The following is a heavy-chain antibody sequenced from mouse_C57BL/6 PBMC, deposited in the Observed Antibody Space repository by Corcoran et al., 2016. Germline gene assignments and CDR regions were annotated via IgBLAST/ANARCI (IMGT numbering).Heavy chain of an antibody. CDR2: INTYSGVP. V-gene: IGHV9-3*01. CDR1: GYTFTTYG. CDR3: ARDPLSFAY. Sequence: QIQLVQSGPELKKPGETVKISCKASGYTFTTYGMSWVKQAPGKGLKWMGWINTYSGVPTYADDFKGRFAFSLETSASTAYLQINNLKNEDTATYFCARDPLSFAYWGQGTLVTVSA. D-gene: IGHD6-1*01. J-gene: IGHJ3*01.